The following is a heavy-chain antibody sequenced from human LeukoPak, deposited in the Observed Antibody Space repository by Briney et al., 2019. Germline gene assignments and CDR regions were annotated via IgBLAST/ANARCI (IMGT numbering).Heavy chain of an antibody. J-gene: IGHJ6*02. CDR1: GFTFDDYA. Sequence: GGSLRLSCAASGFTFDDYAMHWVRQAPGKGLEWVSGISWNSGSIGYADSVKGRFTISRDNAKNSLYLQMNSLRAEDTALYYCAKDKGNTVPYGMDVWGQGTTVTVSS. D-gene: IGHD4-17*01. CDR3: AKDKGNTVPYGMDV. V-gene: IGHV3-9*01. CDR2: ISWNSGSI.